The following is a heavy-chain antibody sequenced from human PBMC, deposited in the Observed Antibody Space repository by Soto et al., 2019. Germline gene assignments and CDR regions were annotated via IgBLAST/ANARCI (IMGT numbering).Heavy chain of an antibody. CDR3: AKDGTTGGQHYYGTDV. Sequence: VGSLRLSCEASVFTFSDYVMNCVRHCPGKGLEWVSTIGRGDDKYYADSVKGRFTISRDTSKNTLFLQMNSLRAEDTALYFCAKDGTTGGQHYYGTDVWGQATTLTASS. J-gene: IGHJ6*02. CDR1: VFTFSDYV. D-gene: IGHD1-1*01. CDR2: IGRGDDK. V-gene: IGHV3-23*01.